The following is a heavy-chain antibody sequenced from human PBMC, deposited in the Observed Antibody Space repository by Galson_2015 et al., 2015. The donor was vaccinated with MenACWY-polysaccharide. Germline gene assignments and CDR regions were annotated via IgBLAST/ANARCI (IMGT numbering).Heavy chain of an antibody. CDR3: AHTYYASGAYFDY. Sequence: PALVKPTQTLTLTCTFSGFSLSTRGVGVGWIRQPPGKALEWLALIYWDDDKSCSPSLKSRLTINKDTAKNQVVLTMTNIDPVDTATYYCAHTYYASGAYFDYWGQGTLVTVSS. CDR1: GFSLSTRGVG. V-gene: IGHV2-5*02. CDR2: IYWDDDK. D-gene: IGHD3-10*01. J-gene: IGHJ4*02.